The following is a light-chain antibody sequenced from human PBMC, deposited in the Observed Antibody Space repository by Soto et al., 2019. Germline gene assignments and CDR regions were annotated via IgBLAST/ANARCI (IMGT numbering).Light chain of an antibody. CDR1: SSDVGAYNY. Sequence: QSVLTQPASVSGSPGQSITIPCTGTSSDVGAYNYVSWYQHHPGRAPKLIIFEVSHRPSGVSDRFSGSKSGNTASLTISGLQTEDEADYYCTSYTRTRNLLFGGGTKVTVL. CDR3: TSYTRTRNLL. J-gene: IGLJ2*01. V-gene: IGLV2-14*01. CDR2: EVS.